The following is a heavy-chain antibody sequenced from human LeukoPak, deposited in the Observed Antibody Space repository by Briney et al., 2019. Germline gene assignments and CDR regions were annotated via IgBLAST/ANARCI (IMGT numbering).Heavy chain of an antibody. V-gene: IGHV4-39*01. CDR1: GGSVSSHTYY. CDR2: MHYIGSS. J-gene: IGHJ5*02. D-gene: IGHD6-19*01. CDR3: ARKTYSSGWRVPIDP. Sequence: SETLSLTCTVSGGSVSSHTYYWGWIRQPPGKGLEWIGSMHYIGSSYYNPSLKSRVTISIDTSKNQFSLNLSSVTAADTAVYYCARKTYSSGWRVPIDPWGQGTLVTVSS.